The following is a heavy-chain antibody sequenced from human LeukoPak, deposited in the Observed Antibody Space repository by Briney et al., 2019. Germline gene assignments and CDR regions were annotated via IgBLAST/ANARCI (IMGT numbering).Heavy chain of an antibody. D-gene: IGHD2-2*01. V-gene: IGHV1-2*02. Sequence: ASVKVSCKASGYTFTSYYMHWARQAPGQGLEWMGWINPNSGGTNYAQKFQGRVTMTRDTSISTAYMELSRLRSDDTAVYYCAAQGSREYQLPIFDYWGQGTLVTVSS. CDR1: GYTFTSYY. CDR2: INPNSGGT. J-gene: IGHJ4*02. CDR3: AAQGSREYQLPIFDY.